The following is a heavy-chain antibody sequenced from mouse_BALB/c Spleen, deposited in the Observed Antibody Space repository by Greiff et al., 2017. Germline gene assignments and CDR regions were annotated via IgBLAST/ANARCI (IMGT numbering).Heavy chain of an antibody. D-gene: IGHD2-1*01. CDR3: TRYGNLFAY. V-gene: IGHV1-15*01. CDR1: GYTFTDYE. Sequence: VQLQQSGAELVRPGASVTLSCKASGYTFTDYEMHWVKQTPVHGLEWIGAIDPETGGTAYTQKFKGKATLTADKSSSTAYMELRSLTSEDSAVYYCTRYGNLFAYWGQGTLVTVSA. CDR2: IDPETGGT. J-gene: IGHJ3*01.